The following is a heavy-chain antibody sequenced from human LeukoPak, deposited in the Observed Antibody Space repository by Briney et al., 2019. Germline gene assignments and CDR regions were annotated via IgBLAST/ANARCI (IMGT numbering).Heavy chain of an antibody. CDR2: INHSGST. Sequence: SETLSLTCAVYGGSFSGYYWSWIRQPPGKGLEWIGEINHSGSTNYNPSLKSRVTISVDTSKNQFSLKLSSVTAADTAVYYCAREARYYYDSSGSAGWFDPWGQGTLVTVSP. CDR1: GGSFSGYY. D-gene: IGHD3-22*01. J-gene: IGHJ5*02. CDR3: AREARYYYDSSGSAGWFDP. V-gene: IGHV4-34*01.